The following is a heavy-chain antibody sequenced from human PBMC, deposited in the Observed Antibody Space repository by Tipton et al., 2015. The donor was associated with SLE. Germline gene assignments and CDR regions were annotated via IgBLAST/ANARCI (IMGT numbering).Heavy chain of an antibody. CDR2: TYYRSKWYN. V-gene: IGHV6-1*01. CDR3: ARVGYSDSSANDAFDI. Sequence: LVQPSQTLSLTYAISGDSVSSNSAAWNWIRQSPSRGLEWLGRTYYRSKWYNDYAVSVKSRITINPDTSRNQFSLQLNAVTPEDTAVYYCARVGYSDSSANDAFDIWGQGTMVTVSS. CDR1: GDSVSSNSAA. D-gene: IGHD3-22*01. J-gene: IGHJ3*02.